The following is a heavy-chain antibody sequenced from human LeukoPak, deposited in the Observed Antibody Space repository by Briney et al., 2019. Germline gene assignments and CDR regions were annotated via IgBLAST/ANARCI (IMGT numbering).Heavy chain of an antibody. J-gene: IGHJ4*02. CDR1: GFTFSDYY. D-gene: IGHD6-6*01. CDR3: ARHKAARYFDY. Sequence: GGSLRLSCAASGFTFSDYYMSWIRQAPGKGLEWVSVIYSGGSTYYADSVKGRFTISRDNSKNTLYLQMNSLRAEDTAVYYCARHKAARYFDYWGQGTLVTVSS. CDR2: IYSGGST. V-gene: IGHV3-66*04.